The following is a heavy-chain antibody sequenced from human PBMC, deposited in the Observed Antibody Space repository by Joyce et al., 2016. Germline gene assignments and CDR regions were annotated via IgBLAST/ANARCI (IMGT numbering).Heavy chain of an antibody. V-gene: IGHV5-51*01. J-gene: IGHJ5*02. D-gene: IGHD2-2*01. CDR3: ARLPRYCSSANCMGRGFDP. CDR2: IAPGDSDI. Sequence: EVQLVQSGAEVKKPGESLKISCKGSGYSFTSYWIGWVRRMSGKGLEGMGIIAPGDSDIRYGPSFQGQVTISADKSINTAFLQWSSLKASDTAMYYCARLPRYCSSANCMGRGFDPWGQGTLVTVSS. CDR1: GYSFTSYW.